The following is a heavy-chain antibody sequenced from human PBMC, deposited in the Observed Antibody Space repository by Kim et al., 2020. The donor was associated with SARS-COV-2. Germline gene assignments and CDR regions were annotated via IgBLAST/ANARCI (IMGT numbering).Heavy chain of an antibody. V-gene: IGHV3-73*01. CDR2: IRGKANNDAT. CDR3: IRTYCSGGDCYPDY. D-gene: IGHD2-15*01. CDR1: GFTFSGSA. Sequence: GGSLRLSCAASGFTFSGSAMHWVRQASGKGLEWIGRIRGKANNDATTYAASVKGRFTISRDDSKNTAYLQMDSLKTEDTAVYYCIRTYCSGGDCYPDYWG. J-gene: IGHJ4*01.